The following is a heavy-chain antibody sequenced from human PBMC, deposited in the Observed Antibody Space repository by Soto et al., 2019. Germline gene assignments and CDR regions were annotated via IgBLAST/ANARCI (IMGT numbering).Heavy chain of an antibody. J-gene: IGHJ4*02. D-gene: IGHD6-13*01. CDR1: GVSFSGYY. CDR2: INHSGST. CDR3: ARESGIAAATYFDY. Sequence: SETLSLTCAVYGVSFSGYYWSWIRQPPGKGLEWIGEINHSGSTNYNPSLKSRVTISVDTSKNQFSLKLSSVTAADTAVYYCARESGIAAATYFDYWGQGTLVTVSS. V-gene: IGHV4-34*01.